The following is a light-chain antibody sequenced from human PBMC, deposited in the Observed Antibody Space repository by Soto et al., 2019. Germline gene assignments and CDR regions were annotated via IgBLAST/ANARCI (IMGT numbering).Light chain of an antibody. V-gene: IGKV3-20*01. J-gene: IGKJ4*01. CDR3: QQYGSSLGVT. CDR1: QSVSSSY. CDR2: GAS. Sequence: EIVMTQSPATLSVSPGEGATVSCRASQSVSSSYLAWYQQKPGQAPRLLIYGASSRATGIPDRFSGSGSGTDFTLTISRLEPEDFAVYYCQQYGSSLGVTFGGGTKVEIK.